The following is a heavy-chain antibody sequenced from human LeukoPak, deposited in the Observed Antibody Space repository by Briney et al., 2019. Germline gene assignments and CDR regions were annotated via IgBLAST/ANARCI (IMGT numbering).Heavy chain of an antibody. J-gene: IGHJ4*02. CDR3: ARGSPGY. CDR1: GFTFSNYE. Sequence: GGSLRLSCAASGFTFSNYEMNWVRQAPGKGLEWVSYITSSGNTIYYANSVKGRFTISRDNAKNSLYLQMNSLRAKDTAVYYCARGSPGYWGQGTLVTVSS. CDR2: ITSSGNTI. V-gene: IGHV3-48*03.